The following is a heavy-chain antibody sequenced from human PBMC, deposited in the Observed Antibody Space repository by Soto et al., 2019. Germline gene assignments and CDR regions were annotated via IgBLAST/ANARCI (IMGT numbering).Heavy chain of an antibody. CDR3: AGDVPRGALGDGGISVDP. CDR2: THYSGNS. V-gene: IGHV4-30-4*01. D-gene: IGHD4-17*01. Sequence: QVQLRESGPGLLKPSQTLSLTCTVSGSSVNSPDYYWSWIRQSPERGLEWIGYTHYSGNSFHNPSLRSRVTISVETSKYQCAVKLNSVTVADTAVDYCAGDVPRGALGDGGISVDPWGQGTLVTVSS. J-gene: IGHJ5*02. CDR1: GSSVNSPDYY.